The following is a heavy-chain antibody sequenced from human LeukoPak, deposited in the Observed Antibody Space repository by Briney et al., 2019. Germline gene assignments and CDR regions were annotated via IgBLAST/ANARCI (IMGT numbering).Heavy chain of an antibody. J-gene: IGHJ6*03. CDR3: AKAYSSSDYYYMDV. CDR2: ISYDGSNK. V-gene: IGHV3-30*18. Sequence: GGSLRLSCAASGFTFSSYGMHWVRQAPGKGLEWVAVISYDGSNKYYADSVKGRFTISRDNSKNTLYLQMNSLRAEDTAVYYCAKAYSSSDYYYMDVWGKGTTVTVSS. D-gene: IGHD6-6*01. CDR1: GFTFSSYG.